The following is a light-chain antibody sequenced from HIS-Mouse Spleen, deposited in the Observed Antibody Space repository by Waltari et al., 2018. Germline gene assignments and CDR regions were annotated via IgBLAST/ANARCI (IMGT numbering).Light chain of an antibody. CDR2: EGS. CDR3: CSYAGSSTFVVV. V-gene: IGLV2-23*03. CDR1: SRDVGSYNL. Sequence: QSALTQPASVSGSPGQSITISCTGTSRDVGSYNLLSWYQQHPGKAPKLIIYEGSKRPSGVSNRFSGSKSGNTASLTISGLQAEDEADYYCCSYAGSSTFVVVFGGGTKLTVL. J-gene: IGLJ2*01.